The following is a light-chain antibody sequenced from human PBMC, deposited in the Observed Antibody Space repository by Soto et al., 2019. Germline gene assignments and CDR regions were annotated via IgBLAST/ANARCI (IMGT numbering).Light chain of an antibody. J-gene: IGKJ4*01. Sequence: EIVLTQSPGTLSLSPGERATLSCRASQSVGSSYLTWYQQKPGQPPRLLIYGASSRATGIPDRFSGSGSGAHFTLTISRREPEDSAVYYCQQYSSSPLTFGGGYKVEIK. CDR2: GAS. CDR3: QQYSSSPLT. CDR1: QSVGSSY. V-gene: IGKV3-20*01.